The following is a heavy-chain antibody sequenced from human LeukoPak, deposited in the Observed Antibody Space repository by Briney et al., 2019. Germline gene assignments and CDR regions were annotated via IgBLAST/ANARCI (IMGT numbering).Heavy chain of an antibody. CDR3: ARPSPRGWHHYYYVDV. D-gene: IGHD6-19*01. CDR2: IYYSGST. Sequence: SETLSLTCTVSGGSISSSSYYWGWIRQPPGKGLEWIGSIYYSGSTYYNPSLKSRVTISVDTSKNQFSLKLSSVTAADTAVYYCARPSPRGWHHYYYVDVWGKGTTVTVSS. CDR1: GGSISSSSYY. V-gene: IGHV4-39*01. J-gene: IGHJ6*03.